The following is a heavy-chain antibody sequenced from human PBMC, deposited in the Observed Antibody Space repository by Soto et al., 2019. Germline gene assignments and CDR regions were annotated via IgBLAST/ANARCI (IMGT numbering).Heavy chain of an antibody. D-gene: IGHD6-13*01. Sequence: PGGSLRLSCAASGFTFSSYAMHWVRQAPGKGLEWVAVISYDGSNKYYADSVKGRFTISRDNSKNTLYLQMNSLRAEDTAVYYCAREVEIAAADDYYYYYGMDVWGQGTTVTVSS. CDR3: AREVEIAAADDYYYYYGMDV. J-gene: IGHJ6*02. CDR2: ISYDGSNK. CDR1: GFTFSSYA. V-gene: IGHV3-30-3*01.